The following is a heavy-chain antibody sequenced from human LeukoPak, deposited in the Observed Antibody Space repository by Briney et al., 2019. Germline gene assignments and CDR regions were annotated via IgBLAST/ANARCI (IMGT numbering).Heavy chain of an antibody. D-gene: IGHD1-26*01. J-gene: IGHJ4*02. V-gene: IGHV3-21*01. Sequence: GGSLRLSCAASGFTFSSYNMNWVRQAPGKGLEWVSSISGNSGHIYYADSVKGRFIISRDNAKNSLYLQMSSLRAEDTAVYYCARASGAVGDFDYWGQGTLVTVSS. CDR2: ISGNSGHI. CDR1: GFTFSSYN. CDR3: ARASGAVGDFDY.